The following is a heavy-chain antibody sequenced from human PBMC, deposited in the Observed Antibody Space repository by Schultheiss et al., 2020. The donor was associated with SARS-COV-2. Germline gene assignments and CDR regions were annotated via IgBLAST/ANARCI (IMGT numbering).Heavy chain of an antibody. Sequence: SVKVSCKASGGTFTNSAISWVRQAPGQGLAPGQGLEWVGGIIPIFGTANYAQKFQGRVTITADKSTSTAYMELSSLRSEDTAVYYCARDSRTSIAARPSFDYWGQGTLVTVSS. CDR1: GGTFTNSA. CDR2: IIPIFGTA. J-gene: IGHJ4*02. V-gene: IGHV1-69*06. D-gene: IGHD6-6*01. CDR3: ARDSRTSIAARPSFDY.